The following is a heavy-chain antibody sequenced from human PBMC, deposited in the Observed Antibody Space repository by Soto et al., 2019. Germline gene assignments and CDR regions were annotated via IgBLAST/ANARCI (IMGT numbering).Heavy chain of an antibody. V-gene: IGHV3-23*01. CDR1: GFTFSSYA. D-gene: IGHD2-8*01. CDR2: ISGSDGST. CDR3: AKGPGMYSDFDC. Sequence: EVQMLESGGGVVQPGGSLRLSCAASGFTFSSYAMSWVRQAPGKGQEWVSAISGSDGSTFYADSVKGRFTISRDDSKNTLYLQMNSLRAEDTAVYYCAKGPGMYSDFDCWGQGTLVTVSS. J-gene: IGHJ4*02.